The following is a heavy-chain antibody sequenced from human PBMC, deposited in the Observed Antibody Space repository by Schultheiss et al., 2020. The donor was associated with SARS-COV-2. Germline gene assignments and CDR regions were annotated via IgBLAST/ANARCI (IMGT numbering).Heavy chain of an antibody. D-gene: IGHD6-19*01. Sequence: ASVKVSCKASGYTFTSYGISWVRQAPGQGLEWMGWISAYNGNTNYAQKLQGRVTMTTDTSTSTAYMELRSLRSENTAVYYCAREEVAVAGPGRYFEYWDQGTLVTVSS. V-gene: IGHV1-18*01. CDR2: ISAYNGNT. CDR3: AREEVAVAGPGRYFEY. CDR1: GYTFTSYG. J-gene: IGHJ4*02.